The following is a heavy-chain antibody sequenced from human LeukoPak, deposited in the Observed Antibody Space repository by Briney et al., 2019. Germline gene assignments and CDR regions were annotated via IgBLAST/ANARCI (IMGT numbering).Heavy chain of an antibody. CDR3: ARDVEEIGELLPPFDY. J-gene: IGHJ4*02. D-gene: IGHD3-10*01. V-gene: IGHV3-15*01. Sequence: GGSLRLSCAASGFTFSNAWMSWVRQAPGKGLEWVGRIKSKTDGGTTDYAAPVKGRFTISRDDSKNTLYLQMNSLKTEDTAVYYCARDVEEIGELLPPFDYWGQGTLVTVSS. CDR1: GFTFSNAW. CDR2: IKSKTDGGTT.